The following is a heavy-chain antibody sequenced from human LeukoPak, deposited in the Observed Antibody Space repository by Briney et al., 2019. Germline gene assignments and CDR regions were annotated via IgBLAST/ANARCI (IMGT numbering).Heavy chain of an antibody. CDR1: GYTFTGYY. Sequence: ASVKVSCKASGYTFTGYYMHWVRPAPGQGLEWMGWINPNSGGTNYAQKFQGRVTMTRDTSISTAYMELSRLRSDDTAVYYCARDSGNWGQFDYWGQGTLVTVSS. CDR3: ARDSGNWGQFDY. CDR2: INPNSGGT. D-gene: IGHD7-27*01. J-gene: IGHJ4*02. V-gene: IGHV1-2*02.